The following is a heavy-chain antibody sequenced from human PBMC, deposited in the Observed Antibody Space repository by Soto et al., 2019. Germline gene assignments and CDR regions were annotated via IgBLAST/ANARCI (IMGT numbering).Heavy chain of an antibody. Sequence: EVHLVESGGGLVQPGGALRLSCAASGFTFSSYWMHWVRQAPGKGLVWLSSIDGAGHVIPHAASVEGRFTVSRDNAKNTLYLQMNSLRSEDTAVYYCVREVCSGGLCKVFDYWGQGTPVTVSS. CDR2: IDGAGHVI. V-gene: IGHV3-74*01. CDR1: GFTFSSYW. CDR3: VREVCSGGLCKVFDY. J-gene: IGHJ4*02. D-gene: IGHD2-8*02.